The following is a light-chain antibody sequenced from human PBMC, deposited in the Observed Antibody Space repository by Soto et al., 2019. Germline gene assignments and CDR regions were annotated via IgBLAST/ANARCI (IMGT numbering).Light chain of an antibody. CDR2: EVS. J-gene: IGLJ1*01. Sequence: QSALSQSASVSGSPGQSITISCTGTSSDIGTYNLVSWYQQHPGKAPKLMIYEVSKRPSGVSDRFSGSKSGNTASLTISGLQAEDEADYYCCSYAGSSYVFVAGTKVTVL. CDR3: CSYAGSSYV. CDR1: SSDIGTYNL. V-gene: IGLV2-23*02.